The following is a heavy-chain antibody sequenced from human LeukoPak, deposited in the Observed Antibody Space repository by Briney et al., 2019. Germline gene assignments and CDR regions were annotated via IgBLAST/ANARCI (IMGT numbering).Heavy chain of an antibody. CDR3: ARDLGSGIVVVPAAPFDY. D-gene: IGHD2-2*01. CDR2: ISAYNGNT. Sequence: GASVKVSCKASGYTFTSYGISWVRQAPGQGLEWMGWISAYNGNTNYAQKLQGRVTMTTDTSTSTAYMELRSLRSDDTAVYYCARDLGSGIVVVPAAPFDYWGQGTLVTVSS. J-gene: IGHJ4*02. V-gene: IGHV1-18*01. CDR1: GYTFTSYG.